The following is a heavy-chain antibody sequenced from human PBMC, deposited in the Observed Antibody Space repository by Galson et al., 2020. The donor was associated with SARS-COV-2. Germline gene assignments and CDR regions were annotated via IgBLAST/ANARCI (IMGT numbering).Heavy chain of an antibody. CDR3: AGDGGGVMVAAGTTSLDY. D-gene: IGHD6-13*01. Sequence: GGSLRLTCAASGFTFSSHWMNWIRQAPEKGLERVASIKKDGSEKYYVDSVKGRFTISKDNAANSLYLQMNSLRAEDTAVYYCAGDGGGVMVAAGTTSLDYWCQGTLVTVSS. J-gene: IGHJ4*02. CDR2: IKKDGSEK. V-gene: IGHV3-7*04. CDR1: GFTFSSHW.